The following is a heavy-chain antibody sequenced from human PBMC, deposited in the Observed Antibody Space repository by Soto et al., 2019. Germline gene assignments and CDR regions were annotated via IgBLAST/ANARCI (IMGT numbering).Heavy chain of an antibody. CDR3: ARDSPNNWFDP. CDR2: IYYSGST. CDR1: GGSISFYY. Sequence: SETLSLTCTVSGGSISFYYWSWIRQHPGKGLEWIGYIYYSGSTYYNPSLKSRVTISVDTSKNQFSLKLSSVTAADTAVYYCARDSPNNWFDPWGQGTLVTVSS. V-gene: IGHV4-31*03. J-gene: IGHJ5*02.